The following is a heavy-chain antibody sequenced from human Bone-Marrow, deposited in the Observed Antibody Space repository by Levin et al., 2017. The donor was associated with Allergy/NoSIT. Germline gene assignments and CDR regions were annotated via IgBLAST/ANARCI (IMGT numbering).Heavy chain of an antibody. V-gene: IGHV3-74*01. CDR1: GFNFSSYW. CDR2: INRDGSST. CDR3: ARDRVTTSWYFDL. Sequence: PGGSLRLSCSASGFNFSSYWMHWVRQAPGKGLVWVSRINRDGSSTSYADSVKGRFTISRDNAKNTLYLQMNSLRAEDTSVYYCARDRVTTSWYFDLWSRGTLVTVYS. J-gene: IGHJ2*01. D-gene: IGHD4-17*01.